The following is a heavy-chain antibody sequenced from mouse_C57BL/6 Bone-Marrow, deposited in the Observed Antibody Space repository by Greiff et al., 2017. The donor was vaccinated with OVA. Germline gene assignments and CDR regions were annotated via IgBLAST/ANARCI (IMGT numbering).Heavy chain of an antibody. D-gene: IGHD2-1*01. J-gene: IGHJ2*01. CDR1: GYAFSSYW. V-gene: IGHV1-80*01. CDR3: ARILYGNSLDY. CDR2: IYPGDGDT. Sequence: VKLQESGAELVKPGASVKISCKASGYAFSSYWMNWVKQRPGKGLEWIGQIYPGDGDTNYNGKFKGKATLTADKSSSTAYMQLSSLTSEDSAVYFCARILYGNSLDYWGQGTTLTVSS.